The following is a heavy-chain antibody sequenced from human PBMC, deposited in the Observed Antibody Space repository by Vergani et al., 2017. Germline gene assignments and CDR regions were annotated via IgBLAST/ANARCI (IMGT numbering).Heavy chain of an antibody. D-gene: IGHD1-26*01. CDR2: INHSGST. J-gene: IGHJ6*02. V-gene: IGHV4-34*01. Sequence: QVQLQQLGAGLLKPSETLSLTCAVYGGSFSGYYCSWIRPPPGTGLEWIGEINHSGSTNYNPSLRRRCTISVDTSKNQFSLKLSAVTAPDTAMYYCARDREIGWELRSVGYYYYYGIDVWGQGTTVTVSS. CDR1: GGSFSGYY. CDR3: ARDREIGWELRSVGYYYYYGIDV.